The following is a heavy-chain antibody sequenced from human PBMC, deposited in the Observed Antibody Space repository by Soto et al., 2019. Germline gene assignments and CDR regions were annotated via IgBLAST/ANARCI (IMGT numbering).Heavy chain of an antibody. CDR3: ARGDSNGWHFDS. V-gene: IGHV1-46*01. D-gene: IGHD6-19*01. CDR1: GYTFTTYQ. Sequence: EASVKVSCKASGYTFTTYQIHWVRQAPGQGLEWMGTINPSGGSTSYAQRFQGRVTMTRDTSTSTVYVDLNSLRSEDTALYYCARGDSNGWHFDSWGQGTLVTVSS. J-gene: IGHJ4*02. CDR2: INPSGGST.